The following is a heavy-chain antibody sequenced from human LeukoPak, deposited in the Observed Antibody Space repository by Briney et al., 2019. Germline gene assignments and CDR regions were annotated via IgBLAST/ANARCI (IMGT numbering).Heavy chain of an antibody. CDR1: GFTFSDSA. V-gene: IGHV3-23*01. Sequence: PGGSLRLSCAASGFTFSDSAMTWVRQAPGKGLVWVSLISFSGANSYYADSVKGRFTISRDNSKDTLFLQMNSLRAEDTAIYYCARDIQLSTWGLGTMVTVSS. CDR2: ISFSGANS. CDR3: ARDIQLST. J-gene: IGHJ3*01. D-gene: IGHD5-24*01.